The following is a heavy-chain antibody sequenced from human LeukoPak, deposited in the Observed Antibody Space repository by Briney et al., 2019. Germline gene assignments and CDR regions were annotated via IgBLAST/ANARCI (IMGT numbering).Heavy chain of an antibody. CDR2: VYYNGAT. CDR3: ARAIKGTMVRGTNTFDY. D-gene: IGHD3-10*01. Sequence: SETLSLTCTVSGDSISRNDYFWGWIRQSPGKGLEWIGSVYYNGATQYSPSLKSRVTMSVDTSKNQFSLKLSSVTAADTAVYYCARAIKGTMVRGTNTFDYWGQGTLVTVSS. J-gene: IGHJ4*02. CDR1: GDSISRNDYF. V-gene: IGHV4-39*07.